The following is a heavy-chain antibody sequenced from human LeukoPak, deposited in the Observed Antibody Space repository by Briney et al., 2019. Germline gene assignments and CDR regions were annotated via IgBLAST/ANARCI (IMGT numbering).Heavy chain of an antibody. J-gene: IGHJ1*01. CDR3: ARGPSRGHYSDSSGYPEYFLH. Sequence: SETLSLTCAVYGGSFSGYYWSWIRQPPGKGLEWIGEINHSGSTNYNPSLKTRVTISVDASKNQFSLKLTSVTAADTALYYCARGPSRGHYSDSSGYPEYFLHWGQGTLVTVSS. CDR2: INHSGST. CDR1: GGSFSGYY. V-gene: IGHV4-34*01. D-gene: IGHD3-22*01.